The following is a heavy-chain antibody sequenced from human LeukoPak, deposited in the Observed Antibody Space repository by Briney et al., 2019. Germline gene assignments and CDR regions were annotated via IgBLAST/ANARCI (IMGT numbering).Heavy chain of an antibody. V-gene: IGHV3-21*01. Sequence: KPGGSLRLSCAASGFTFSSYSMNWVRQAPGKGLEWVSSISSSSSYIYYADSVKGRFTISRDNSKNTLYLQMNSLRAEDTAVYYCARDQDGGGNFDYWGQGTLVTVSS. CDR3: ARDQDGGGNFDY. CDR1: GFTFSSYS. J-gene: IGHJ4*02. CDR2: ISSSSSYI. D-gene: IGHD2-15*01.